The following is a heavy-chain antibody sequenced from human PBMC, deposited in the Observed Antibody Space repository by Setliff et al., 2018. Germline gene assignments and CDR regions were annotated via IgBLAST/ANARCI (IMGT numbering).Heavy chain of an antibody. CDR2: MNPNSGNT. D-gene: IGHD3-22*01. Sequence: GASVKVSCKASGYTFTSYDINWVRQATGQGLEWMGWMNPNSGNTGYAQKFQGRVTMTRNTSISTAYMELSSLRSEDTAVYYCARNYYDSNGYYYPEYFQHWGQGTLVTVSS. CDR1: GYTFTSYD. J-gene: IGHJ1*01. CDR3: ARNYYDSNGYYYPEYFQH. V-gene: IGHV1-8*01.